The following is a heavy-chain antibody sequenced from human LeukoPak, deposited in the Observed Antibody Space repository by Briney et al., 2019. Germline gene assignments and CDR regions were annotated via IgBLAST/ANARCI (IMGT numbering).Heavy chain of an antibody. CDR2: IHNSGTT. CDR1: GGSIGRSSYY. J-gene: IGHJ4*02. D-gene: IGHD5-24*01. V-gene: IGHV4-39*01. Sequence: SETLSLTCTVSGGSIGRSSYYWSWIRQPPGKGLEWIGSIHNSGTTYYNPSLKSRVTISVDTSKNQFSLKLSSVTAADTASYCCARHREMATLYFDYWGQGTLVTVPS. CDR3: ARHREMATLYFDY.